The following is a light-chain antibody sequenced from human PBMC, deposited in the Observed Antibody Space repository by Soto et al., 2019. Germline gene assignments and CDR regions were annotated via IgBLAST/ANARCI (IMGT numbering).Light chain of an antibody. CDR2: KAS. Sequence: DIHMTQSPSTLSASVGDRVTITCRASQSVNSWLAWYQQKPGKAPNLLIYKASNLESGVPSRFSGSGSGTEFTLTISGLQPDDFATYYCQQYDTYWTFGQGTKVEIK. J-gene: IGKJ1*01. CDR3: QQYDTYWT. CDR1: QSVNSW. V-gene: IGKV1-5*03.